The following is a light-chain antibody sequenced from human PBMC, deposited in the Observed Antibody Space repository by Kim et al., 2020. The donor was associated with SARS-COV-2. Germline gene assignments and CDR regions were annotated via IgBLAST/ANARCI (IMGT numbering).Light chain of an antibody. CDR3: TSYLTSSTREVV. J-gene: IGLJ2*01. Sequence: SVTIASSGPSGDIIDYNYVSWYQQHPGKAPKLIIFTVSGRPSGVSDRFSGSRSGNTASLTISGLQPEDEADYYCTSYLTSSTREVVFGGGTQLTVL. CDR1: SGDIIDYNY. CDR2: TVS. V-gene: IGLV2-14*03.